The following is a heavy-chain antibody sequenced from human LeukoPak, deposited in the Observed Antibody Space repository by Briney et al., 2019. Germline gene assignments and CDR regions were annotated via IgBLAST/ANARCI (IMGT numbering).Heavy chain of an antibody. CDR2: IGGSGGST. D-gene: IGHD6-13*01. J-gene: IGHJ4*02. CDR3: ARDRIAAGYLDY. Sequence: GGSLRLSCAASGFTFSSYAMSWVRQAPGKGLEWVSAIGGSGGSTYYADSVKGRFTISRDNSKNTLYLQMNSLRAEDTAVYYCARDRIAAGYLDYWGQGTLVTVSS. V-gene: IGHV3-23*01. CDR1: GFTFSSYA.